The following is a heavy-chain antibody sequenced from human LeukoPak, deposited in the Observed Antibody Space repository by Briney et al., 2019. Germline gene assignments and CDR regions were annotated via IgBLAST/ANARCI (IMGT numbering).Heavy chain of an antibody. CDR1: GYTFTGYY. J-gene: IGHJ4*02. CDR3: ARGVPAADHFDY. V-gene: IGHV1-2*04. Sequence: ASVKVSCKASGYTFTGYYMHWVRQAPAQGLEWMGWINPNSGGTNYAQKFQGWVTMTRDTSISTAYMELSRLRSDDTAVYYCARGVPAADHFDYWGQGTLVTVSS. D-gene: IGHD2-2*01. CDR2: INPNSGGT.